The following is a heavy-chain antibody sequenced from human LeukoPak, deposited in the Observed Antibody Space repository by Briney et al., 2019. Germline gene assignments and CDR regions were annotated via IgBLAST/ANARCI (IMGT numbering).Heavy chain of an antibody. Sequence: GGSLRLSCAASGFTFSSYAMSWVRQAPGKGLEWVSAISGSGGNTYYADSVKGRFTISRDNSKNTLYLQMGSLRAEDMAVYYCAREGGSYYYYGMDVWAKGPRSPSP. J-gene: IGHJ6*02. D-gene: IGHD1-26*01. CDR1: GFTFSSYA. CDR3: AREGGSYYYYGMDV. V-gene: IGHV3-23*01. CDR2: ISGSGGNT.